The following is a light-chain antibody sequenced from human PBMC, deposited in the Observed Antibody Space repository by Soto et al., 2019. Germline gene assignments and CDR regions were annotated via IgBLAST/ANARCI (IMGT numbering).Light chain of an antibody. CDR3: SSYTSSSTLGV. Sequence: QSVLTQPASVSGSPGQSITISCTGTSSDVGGYNYVSWYQQHPGKAPKLMIYDVSNRPSGVSNRFSGSKSGXXXSLTISGXQXXDEADXYCSSYTSSSTLGVFXXX. CDR1: SSDVGGYNY. CDR2: DVS. J-gene: IGLJ2*01. V-gene: IGLV2-14*01.